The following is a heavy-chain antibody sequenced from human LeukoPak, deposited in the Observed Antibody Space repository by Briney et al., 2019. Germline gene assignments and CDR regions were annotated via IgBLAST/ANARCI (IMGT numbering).Heavy chain of an antibody. D-gene: IGHD2-15*01. CDR1: GYTFTGYY. V-gene: IGHV1-2*02. CDR3: ARDPPTGGYLDY. J-gene: IGHJ4*02. CDR2: INPNSGGT. Sequence: APVKVSCKASGYTFTGYYMHWVRQAPGQGLEWMGWINPNSGGTNYAQKFQGRVTMTRDTSISTAYMELSRLRSDDTAVYYCARDPPTGGYLDYWGQGTLVTVSS.